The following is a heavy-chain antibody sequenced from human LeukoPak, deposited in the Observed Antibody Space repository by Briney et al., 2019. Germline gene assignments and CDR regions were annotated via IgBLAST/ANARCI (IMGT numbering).Heavy chain of an antibody. J-gene: IGHJ4*02. CDR2: INHSGST. V-gene: IGHV4-34*01. D-gene: IGHD3-9*01. Sequence: PSETLSLTCAVYGGSFSGYYWSWIRQPPGKGLEWIGEINHSGSTNYNPSLKSRVTISVDTSKNQFSLKLSSVTAADTAVYYCARQPTSYYDILTGYYTFDYWGQGTLVTVSS. CDR3: ARQPTSYYDILTGYYTFDY. CDR1: GGSFSGYY.